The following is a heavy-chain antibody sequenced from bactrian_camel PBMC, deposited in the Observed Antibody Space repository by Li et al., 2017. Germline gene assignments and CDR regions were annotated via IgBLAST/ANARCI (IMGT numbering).Heavy chain of an antibody. D-gene: IGHD1*01. Sequence: VQLVESGGGSVQAGGSLRLSCVVSGYTYGSYSMASMAWFRQAPEHEREGVAAIGSDGSTSYADSVKARFAISRDNAKNTLTLYLQMNSLKPEDTAMYYCAADCELRYGHFDFEIGSRGQRTQVTVS. J-gene: IGHJ4*01. CDR2: IGSDGST. CDR3: AADCELRYGHFDFEIGS. CDR1: GYTYGSYS. V-gene: IGHV3S55*01.